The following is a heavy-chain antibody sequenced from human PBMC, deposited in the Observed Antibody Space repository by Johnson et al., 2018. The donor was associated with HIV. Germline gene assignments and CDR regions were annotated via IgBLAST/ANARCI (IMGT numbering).Heavy chain of an antibody. J-gene: IGHJ3*02. V-gene: IGHV3-20*04. D-gene: IGHD3-22*01. CDR1: GFTFDDYG. CDR3: ARSINEYYYESSGGAFDI. Sequence: VQLVESGGGVVRPGGSLRLSCAASGFTFDDYGMSWVRQAPGKGLEWVSGITWHGGSKGYADSVKGRFTLSRDNAKNSLYLQMNSLRAEDTALYYCARSINEYYYESSGGAFDIWGQGTMITVSS. CDR2: ITWHGGSK.